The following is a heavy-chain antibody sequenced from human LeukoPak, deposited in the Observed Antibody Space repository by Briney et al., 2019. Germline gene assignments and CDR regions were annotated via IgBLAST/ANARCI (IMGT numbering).Heavy chain of an antibody. V-gene: IGHV1-18*01. CDR3: ARAYRGGDRYHHYYYYGMDV. CDR1: GYTFTSYG. D-gene: IGHD2-21*02. J-gene: IGHJ6*02. Sequence: ASVKVSCKASGYTFTSYGISWVRQAPGQGLEWMGWISAYNGNTNYAQKLQGRVTMTTDTSTSTAYMELRSLRSDDTAVYYCARAYRGGDRYHHYYYYGMDVWGQGTTVTVSS. CDR2: ISAYNGNT.